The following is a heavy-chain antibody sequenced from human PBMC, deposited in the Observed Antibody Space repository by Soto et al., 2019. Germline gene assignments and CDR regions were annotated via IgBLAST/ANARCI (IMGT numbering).Heavy chain of an antibody. CDR3: AREGWFGELPTTLDY. J-gene: IGHJ4*02. V-gene: IGHV3-30-3*01. CDR2: ISYDGSNK. D-gene: IGHD3-10*01. CDR1: GFTFSSYA. Sequence: LRLSCAASGFTFSSYAMHWVRQAPGKGLEWVAVISYDGSNKYYADSVKGRFTISRDNSKNTLYLQMNSLRAEDTAVYYCAREGWFGELPTTLDYWGQGTLVTVSS.